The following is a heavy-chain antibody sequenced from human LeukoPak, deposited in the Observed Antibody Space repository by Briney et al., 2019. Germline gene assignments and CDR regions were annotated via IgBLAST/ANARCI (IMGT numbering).Heavy chain of an antibody. CDR3: ARGLLWFGERYYFDY. CDR1: GGSISSGGYY. Sequence: SETLSLTCTVSGGSISSGGYYWSWIRQPPGKGLEWIGYIYHSGSTYYNPSLKSRVTISVDRSKNQFSLKLSSVTAADTAVYYCARGLLWFGERYYFDYWGQGTLVTVSS. CDR2: IYHSGST. D-gene: IGHD3-10*01. V-gene: IGHV4-30-2*01. J-gene: IGHJ4*02.